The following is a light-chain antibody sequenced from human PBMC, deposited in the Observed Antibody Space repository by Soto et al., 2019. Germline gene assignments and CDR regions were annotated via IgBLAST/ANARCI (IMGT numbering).Light chain of an antibody. Sequence: EIMLTQSPATLSLSPGERATLSCWASQSVSSYLAWYQQKPGQAPRLLIYDASNRATGIPARFSGSGSGTDFTLTISSLEPEDLAVYYCQQRSNWPGTFGQGTKVEIK. CDR3: QQRSNWPGT. CDR2: DAS. CDR1: QSVSSY. J-gene: IGKJ1*01. V-gene: IGKV3-11*01.